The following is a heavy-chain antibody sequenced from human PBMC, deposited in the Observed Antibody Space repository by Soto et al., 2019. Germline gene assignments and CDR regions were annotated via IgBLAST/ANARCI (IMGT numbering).Heavy chain of an antibody. CDR1: GFTFSDYY. CDR3: ARWAYYDFWSGYMGQYYFDY. J-gene: IGHJ4*02. CDR2: ISSSGSTI. Sequence: GGSLRLSCAASGFTFSDYYMSWIRQAPGKGLEWVSYISSSGSTIYYADSVKGRFTISRDNAKNSLYLQMNSLRAEDTAVYYCARWAYYDFWSGYMGQYYFDYWGQGTLVTVSS. D-gene: IGHD3-3*01. V-gene: IGHV3-11*01.